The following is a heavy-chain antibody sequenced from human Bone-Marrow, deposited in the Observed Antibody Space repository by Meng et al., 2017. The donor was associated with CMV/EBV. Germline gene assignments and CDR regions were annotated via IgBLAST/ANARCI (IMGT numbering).Heavy chain of an antibody. D-gene: IGHD5-12*01. V-gene: IGHV3-21*01. CDR3: AKRDYSGYDYGGDAFDI. CDR1: GFTFSSYS. Sequence: GESLKISCAASGFTFSSYSMNWVRQAPGKGLEWVSSISSSSSYIYYADSVKGRFTISRDNSKNTLYLQMNSLRAEDTAVYYCAKRDYSGYDYGGDAFDIWGQGKMVNV. CDR2: ISSSSSYI. J-gene: IGHJ3*02.